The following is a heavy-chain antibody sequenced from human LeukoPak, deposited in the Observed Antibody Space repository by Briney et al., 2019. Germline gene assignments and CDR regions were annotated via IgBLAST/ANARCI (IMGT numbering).Heavy chain of an antibody. V-gene: IGHV1-69*04. Sequence: ASVKVSCKASGGTFSSYTISWVRQAPGQGPEWMGRIIPILGIANYAQKFQGRVTITADKSTSTAYMELSSLRSEDTAVYYCARDSRNCGGDCYYDYWGQGTLVTVSS. CDR1: GGTFSSYT. J-gene: IGHJ4*02. CDR2: IIPILGIA. CDR3: ARDSRNCGGDCYYDY. D-gene: IGHD2-21*02.